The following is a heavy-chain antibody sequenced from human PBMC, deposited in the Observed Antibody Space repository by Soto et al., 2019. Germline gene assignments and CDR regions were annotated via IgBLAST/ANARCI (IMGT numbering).Heavy chain of an antibody. J-gene: IGHJ4*02. CDR3: ARAIGPTLFDY. Sequence: GCLRLPGSASGFTFSSYDMHWVRQGPGKGLEWVSAIGTAGDTNYAGSVKGRFTISRENAKTSLYLQMNSLRAGDTALYFCARAIGPTLFDYWGQGTLVTVSS. D-gene: IGHD3-22*01. V-gene: IGHV3-13*04. CDR2: IGTAGDT. CDR1: GFTFSSYD.